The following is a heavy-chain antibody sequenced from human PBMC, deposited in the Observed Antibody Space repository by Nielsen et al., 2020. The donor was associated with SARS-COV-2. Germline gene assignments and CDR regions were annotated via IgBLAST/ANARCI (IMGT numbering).Heavy chain of an antibody. CDR3: AKKFGPNWFDP. J-gene: IGHJ5*02. D-gene: IGHD3-16*01. CDR2: MSHDGSDN. Sequence: GESLKISCAASGFTFRTSGMHWVRQAPGKGLEWVAFMSHDGSDNYYADSVKGRFTISRDNSKNTLYLQMNSLTPGDTAVYYCAKKFGPNWFDPWGQGTLVTVSS. V-gene: IGHV3-30*18. CDR1: GFTFRTSG.